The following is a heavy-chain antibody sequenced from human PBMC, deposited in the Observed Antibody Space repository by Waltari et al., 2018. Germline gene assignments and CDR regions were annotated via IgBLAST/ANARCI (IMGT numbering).Heavy chain of an antibody. CDR3: AKVFVGSSWSNGY. CDR2: ISGSGGST. J-gene: IGHJ4*02. D-gene: IGHD6-13*01. Sequence: EVQLLESGGGLVQPGGSLRLSCAASGFTFSSYAMSWVRQAPGKGLEWVSAISGSGGSTYYADSVKGRFTISRDNSKNTRYLQMNSLRAEDTAVYYCAKVFVGSSWSNGYWGQGTLVTVSS. CDR1: GFTFSSYA. V-gene: IGHV3-23*01.